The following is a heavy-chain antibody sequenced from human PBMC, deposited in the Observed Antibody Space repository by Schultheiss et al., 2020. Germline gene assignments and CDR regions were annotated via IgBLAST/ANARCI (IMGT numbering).Heavy chain of an antibody. CDR1: GFTFDDYG. Sequence: GGSLRLSCAASGFTFDDYGMSWVRQAPGKGLEWVSGINWNGGSTGYADSVKGRFTISRDNSKNTLYLQMNSLRAEDTAVYYCAKAFPSQRFDPWGQGTLVTVSS. J-gene: IGHJ5*02. D-gene: IGHD2-21*01. CDR2: INWNGGST. CDR3: AKAFPSQRFDP. V-gene: IGHV3-20*04.